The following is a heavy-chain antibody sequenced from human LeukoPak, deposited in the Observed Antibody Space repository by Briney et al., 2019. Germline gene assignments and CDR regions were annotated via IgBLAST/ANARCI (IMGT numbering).Heavy chain of an antibody. CDR1: GFTFSSYG. V-gene: IGHV3-23*01. J-gene: IGHJ6*03. Sequence: GGSLRLSCAASGFTFSSYGMSWVRQAPGKGLEWVSAISGSGGSAYYADSVKGRFTISRDNSKNTLYLQMNSLRAEDTAVYYCAKNSWTTTFYYYYMDVWGKGTTVTISS. D-gene: IGHD1-14*01. CDR3: AKNSWTTTFYYYYMDV. CDR2: ISGSGGSA.